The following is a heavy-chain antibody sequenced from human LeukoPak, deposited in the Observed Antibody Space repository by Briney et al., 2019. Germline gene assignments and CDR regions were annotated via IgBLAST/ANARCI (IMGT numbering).Heavy chain of an antibody. CDR3: ARDTITMVRGVTDY. V-gene: IGHV1-3*01. D-gene: IGHD3-10*01. CDR1: GYTFTSYA. Sequence: ASVKVSCKASGYTFTSYAMHWVRQAPGQRLEWMGWINAGNGNTKYSQKFQGRVTITRDTSASTAYMELRSLRSDDTAVYYCARDTITMVRGVTDYWGQGTLVTVSS. CDR2: INAGNGNT. J-gene: IGHJ4*02.